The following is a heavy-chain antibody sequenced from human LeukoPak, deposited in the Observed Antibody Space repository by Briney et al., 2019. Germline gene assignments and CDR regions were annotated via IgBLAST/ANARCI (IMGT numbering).Heavy chain of an antibody. Sequence: ASVKVSCKASGYTFTSYGISWVRQAPGQGLEWMGWISAYNGNTNYAQKLQGRVTMTTDTSTSTAYMELRSLRSDDTAVYYCAREVVTMVRGVTRGAFDIWGQGTMVTVSS. CDR3: AREVVTMVRGVTRGAFDI. V-gene: IGHV1-18*01. D-gene: IGHD3-10*01. CDR2: ISAYNGNT. CDR1: GYTFTSYG. J-gene: IGHJ3*02.